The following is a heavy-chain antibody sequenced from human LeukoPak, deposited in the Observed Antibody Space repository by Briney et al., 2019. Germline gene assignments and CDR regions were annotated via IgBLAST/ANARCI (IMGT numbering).Heavy chain of an antibody. D-gene: IGHD1-26*01. CDR1: GYTFTSYA. Sequence: ASVKVSCKASGYTFTSYAMHWVRQATGQRLEWMGWINAGNGNTKYSQKFQGRVTITRDTSASTAYMELSSLRSEDTAVYYCARADIVGVYYYGMDVWGQGTTVTVSS. CDR2: INAGNGNT. V-gene: IGHV1-3*01. CDR3: ARADIVGVYYYGMDV. J-gene: IGHJ6*02.